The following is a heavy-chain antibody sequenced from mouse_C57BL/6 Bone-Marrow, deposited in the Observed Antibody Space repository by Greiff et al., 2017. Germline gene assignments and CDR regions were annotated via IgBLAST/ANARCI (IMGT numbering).Heavy chain of an antibody. CDR3: TRWGYSLYFDY. D-gene: IGHD2-12*01. CDR2: IDPETGGT. CDR1: GYTFTDYE. V-gene: IGHV1-15*01. Sequence: QVHVKQSGAELVRPGASVTLSCKASGYTFTDYEMHWVKQTPVHGLEWIGAIDPETGGTAYNQKFKGKAILTADKSSSTAYMELRSLTSVDSAVYYCTRWGYSLYFDYWGQGTTLTVSS. J-gene: IGHJ2*01.